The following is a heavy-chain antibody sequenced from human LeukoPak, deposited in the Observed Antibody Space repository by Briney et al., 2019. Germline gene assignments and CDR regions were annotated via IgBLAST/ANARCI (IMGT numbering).Heavy chain of an antibody. J-gene: IGHJ4*02. D-gene: IGHD3-10*01. CDR2: IYHTGST. CDR3: ARGRGVRGGNFDY. Sequence: PSETLSLTCAVSGDSMISTNWWSWVRQPPGKGLELIGEIYHTGSTNYNPSLKSRVTISVDTSKNHFSLKLSSVTAADTAVYYCARGRGVRGGNFDYWGQGTLVTVSS. CDR1: GDSMISTNW. V-gene: IGHV4-4*02.